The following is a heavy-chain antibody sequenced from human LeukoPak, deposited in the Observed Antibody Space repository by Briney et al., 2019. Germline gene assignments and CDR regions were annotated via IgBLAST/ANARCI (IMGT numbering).Heavy chain of an antibody. J-gene: IGHJ4*02. CDR1: GFNVRSKY. Sequence: GGSLRLSCAASGFNVRSKYMSWVRQAPGKGLECVSVFYSGGTTAYADSVKGRFTVSIDNSNNTLYLQMNSLRAEDTAVYYCAKDQDNSGYPTNFDYWGQGTLVTVSS. CDR2: FYSGGTT. D-gene: IGHD6-19*01. CDR3: AKDQDNSGYPTNFDY. V-gene: IGHV3-53*01.